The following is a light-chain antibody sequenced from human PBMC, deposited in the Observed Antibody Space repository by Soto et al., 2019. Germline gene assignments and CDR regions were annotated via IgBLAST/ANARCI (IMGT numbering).Light chain of an antibody. CDR3: CSHSGSSTYV. V-gene: IGLV2-23*02. Sequence: QSVLTQPASVSGSPGQWITISCTGTSSDVGSYNLVSWYQQHPGKAPKLMIYEVTKRPSGVSNRFSGSKSGNTASLTISGLQAEDEADYYCCSHSGSSTYVFGIGTKLTV. CDR2: EVT. J-gene: IGLJ1*01. CDR1: SSDVGSYNL.